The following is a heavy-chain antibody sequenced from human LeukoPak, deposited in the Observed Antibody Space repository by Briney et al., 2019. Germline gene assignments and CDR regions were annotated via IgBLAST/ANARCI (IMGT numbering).Heavy chain of an antibody. D-gene: IGHD3-22*01. CDR1: GGSISSYY. Sequence: SETLSLTCTVSGGSISSYYWSWIRQPPGKGLEWIGYIYYSGSTNYNPSLKSRVTISVDTSKNQCSLKLSSVTAADTAVYYCARDYYDRNDAFDIWGQGTMVTVSS. J-gene: IGHJ3*02. CDR2: IYYSGST. CDR3: ARDYYDRNDAFDI. V-gene: IGHV4-59*01.